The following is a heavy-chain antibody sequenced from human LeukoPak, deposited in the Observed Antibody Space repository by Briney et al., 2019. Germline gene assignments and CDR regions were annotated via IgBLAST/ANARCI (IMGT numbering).Heavy chain of an antibody. CDR1: GGSFSGYY. J-gene: IGHJ5*02. CDR3: AGVYDFLDP. CDR2: INHSGST. Sequence: SETLSLTCAVYGGSFSGYYWSWIRQPPGKGLEWIGEINHSGSTNYNPSLKSRVTISVDTSKNQSSLKLSSVTAADTAVYYCAGVYDFLDPWGQGTLVTVSS. V-gene: IGHV4-34*01. D-gene: IGHD3-3*01.